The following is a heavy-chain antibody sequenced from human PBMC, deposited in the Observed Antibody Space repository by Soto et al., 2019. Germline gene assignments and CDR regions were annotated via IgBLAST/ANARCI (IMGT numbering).Heavy chain of an antibody. V-gene: IGHV3-23*01. CDR3: AKDSPSYTTSPFYFDS. J-gene: IGHJ4*02. D-gene: IGHD2-2*02. CDR1: GFDFSEYA. Sequence: GXSLRLSFAAFGFDFSEYAMTWVRQAPGKGLQWVSSITSNGDSTYYADSVKGRFTTSRDNSKNTLYLQMNGLRADDTAVFYCAKDSPSYTTSPFYFDSWGQGTLVTVSS. CDR2: ITSNGDST.